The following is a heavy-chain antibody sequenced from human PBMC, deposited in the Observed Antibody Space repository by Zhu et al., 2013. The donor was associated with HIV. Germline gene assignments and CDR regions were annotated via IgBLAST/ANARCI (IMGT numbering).Heavy chain of an antibody. J-gene: IGHJ4*02. CDR1: GYSFTGYY. CDR3: ARGGGFEESPLDF. V-gene: IGHV1-2*02. D-gene: IGHD3-16*01. CDR2: INPNSGGT. Sequence: SCKASGYSFTGYYMHWVRQAPGQGLEWMGWINPNSGGTNYAQKFQVRVTMTRDTSISTAYMEMSRLRSDDTAVYYCARGGGFEESPLDFWGQGTLVTVSS.